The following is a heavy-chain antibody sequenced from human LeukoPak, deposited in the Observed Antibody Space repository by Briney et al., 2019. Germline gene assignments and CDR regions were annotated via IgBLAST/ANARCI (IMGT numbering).Heavy chain of an antibody. CDR2: INWNGGST. J-gene: IGHJ3*02. Sequence: GGSLRLSCAASGFTFDDYGMSWVRQAPGKGLEWVSGINWNGGSTGYADSVKGRFTISRDNARNSLYLQMNSLRAEDTALYYCARDPGIVGAPDAFDIWGQGTMVTVSS. V-gene: IGHV3-20*04. D-gene: IGHD1-26*01. CDR3: ARDPGIVGAPDAFDI. CDR1: GFTFDDYG.